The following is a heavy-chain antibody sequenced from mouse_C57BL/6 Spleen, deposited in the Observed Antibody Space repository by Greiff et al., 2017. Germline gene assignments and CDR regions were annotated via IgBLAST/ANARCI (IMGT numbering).Heavy chain of an antibody. CDR1: GYTFTDYY. D-gene: IGHD1-1*01. CDR2: INPNNGGT. CDR3: ARGLRYPYYAMDY. J-gene: IGHJ4*01. V-gene: IGHV1-26*01. Sequence: EVQLQQSGPELVKPGASVKISCKASGYTFTDYYMNWVKQSHGKSLEWIGDINPNNGGTSYNQKFKGKATLTVDKSSSPAYMELRSLTSEDSAVYYCARGLRYPYYAMDYWGQGTSVTVSS.